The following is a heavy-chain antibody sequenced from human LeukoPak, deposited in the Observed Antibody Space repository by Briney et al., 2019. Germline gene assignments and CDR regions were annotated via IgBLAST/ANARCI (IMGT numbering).Heavy chain of an antibody. D-gene: IGHD1-26*01. J-gene: IGHJ6*02. CDR3: ARAFEWEPPPPYYYYGMDV. CDR1: GFTFSSYS. CDR2: ISISSSYI. Sequence: GGSLRLSCAASGFTFSSYSMNWVCQAPGKGLEWVSSISISSSYIYYEDSVKGRFTISRDNAKNSLYLQMNSLRAEDTAVYYCARAFEWEPPPPYYYYGMDVWGQGTTVTVSS. V-gene: IGHV3-21*01.